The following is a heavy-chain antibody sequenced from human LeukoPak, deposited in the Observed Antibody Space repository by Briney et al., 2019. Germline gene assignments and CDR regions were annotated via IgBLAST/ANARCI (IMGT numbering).Heavy chain of an antibody. CDR1: GFTFSSYW. D-gene: IGHD2-15*01. V-gene: IGHV3-74*01. Sequence: GGSLRFSCAAFGFTFSSYWMHWVRQGPGKGLVWVSRVNGDGSRTSYADSVKGRFTISRDNAKNTLYLQMNSLRATDADVYFGTRDRDSGPTCQVALDYWGQGTLVTVSS. CDR2: VNGDGSRT. J-gene: IGHJ4*02. CDR3: TRDRDSGPTCQVALDY.